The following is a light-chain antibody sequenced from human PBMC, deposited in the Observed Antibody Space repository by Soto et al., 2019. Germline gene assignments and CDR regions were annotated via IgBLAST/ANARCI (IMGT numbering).Light chain of an antibody. J-gene: IGLJ2*01. V-gene: IGLV2-11*01. CDR2: DVS. Sequence: QSALTQPRSVSGPPGQSVSISCSETSSDVGTYNYVSWYQQHPGKAPKLMIYDVSKRPSGVPDRFSGSKSGNTASLTISRLQAEDEADYYCCSYAGGYTHAVFGGGTKLTVL. CDR3: CSYAGGYTHAV. CDR1: SSDVGTYNY.